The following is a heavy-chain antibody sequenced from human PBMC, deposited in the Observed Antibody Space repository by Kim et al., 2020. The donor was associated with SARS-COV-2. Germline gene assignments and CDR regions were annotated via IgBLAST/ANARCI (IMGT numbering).Heavy chain of an antibody. CDR3: ARDLGVAADGLDF. J-gene: IGHJ4*02. Sequence: SQTLSLTCAISGDSVSSNSAAWKWIRQSPARGLEWLGRTYYRSKWYNDYAVSVKSRITINPDTSKNQFSLQLNSVTPEDTAVYYCARDLGVAADGLDFWGQGTLVTVSS. CDR2: TYYRSKWYN. CDR1: GDSVSSNSAA. V-gene: IGHV6-1*01. D-gene: IGHD6-13*01.